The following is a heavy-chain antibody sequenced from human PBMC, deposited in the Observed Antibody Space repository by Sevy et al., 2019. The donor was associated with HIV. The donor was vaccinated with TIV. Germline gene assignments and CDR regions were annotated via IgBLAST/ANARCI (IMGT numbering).Heavy chain of an antibody. CDR1: GGTFSSYA. J-gene: IGHJ4*02. V-gene: IGHV1-69*13. CDR3: ASAGGYSSGWPFDY. Sequence: ASVKVTGKASGGTFSSYAISWVRQAPGQGLEWMGGIIPIFGTANYAQKFQGRVTITADESTSTAYMELSSLRSEDTAVYYCASAGGYSSGWPFDYWGQGTLVTVSS. D-gene: IGHD6-19*01. CDR2: IIPIFGTA.